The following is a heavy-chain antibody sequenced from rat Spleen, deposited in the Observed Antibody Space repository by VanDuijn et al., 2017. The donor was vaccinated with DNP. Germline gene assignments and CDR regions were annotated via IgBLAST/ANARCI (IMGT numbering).Heavy chain of an antibody. Sequence: EVKLVESGGGLVQPGRSLKLSCAASGFNFNDYWMGWVRQAPGKGLEWVASISNTGDHTYYSDSVKGRFTISRDNAKSTLYLQVNSLRSEDTATYYCTIGPSYYSSSYIPDYWGQVVTVTVSS. CDR2: ISNTGDHT. V-gene: IGHV5-31*01. CDR3: TIGPSYYSSSYIPDY. J-gene: IGHJ2*01. D-gene: IGHD1-2*01. CDR1: GFNFNDYW.